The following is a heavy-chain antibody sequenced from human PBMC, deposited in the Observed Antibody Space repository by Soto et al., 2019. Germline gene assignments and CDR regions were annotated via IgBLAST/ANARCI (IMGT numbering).Heavy chain of an antibody. Sequence: GGSLRLSCAASGFTFSSYWMHWVRQAPGKGLVWVSRINSDGSSTSYADSVKGRFTISRDNAKNTLYLQMNSLRAEDTAVYYCARGSPESSGWYNGFDPWGQGTLVTVSS. D-gene: IGHD6-19*01. J-gene: IGHJ5*02. CDR2: INSDGSST. V-gene: IGHV3-74*01. CDR3: ARGSPESSGWYNGFDP. CDR1: GFTFSSYW.